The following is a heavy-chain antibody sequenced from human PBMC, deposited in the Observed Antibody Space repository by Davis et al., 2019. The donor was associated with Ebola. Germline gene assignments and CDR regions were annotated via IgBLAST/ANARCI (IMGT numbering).Heavy chain of an antibody. CDR3: ARAGSRRIAVAGTPVDYYYYYGMDV. Sequence: ASVQVSCKASGYTFTSYGISWVRQAPGQGLEWMGWISAYNGNTNYAQKLQGRVTMTTDPSTSTAYMELRSLRSDDTAVYYCARAGSRRIAVAGTPVDYYYYYGMDVWGQGTTVTVSS. CDR1: GYTFTSYG. V-gene: IGHV1-18*01. CDR2: ISAYNGNT. J-gene: IGHJ6*02. D-gene: IGHD6-19*01.